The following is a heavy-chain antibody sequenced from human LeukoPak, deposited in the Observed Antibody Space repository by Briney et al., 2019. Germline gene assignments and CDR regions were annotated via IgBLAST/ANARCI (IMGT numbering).Heavy chain of an antibody. D-gene: IGHD3-10*02. Sequence: GGSLRLSCAGSAFTFSSYSMNWGRQAPGKGLEWVSSISGSSSDIYYADSVKGRFTISRDNAKNSLYLQMNSLRAEDTAVYYCAELGITMIGGVWGKGTTVTISS. CDR2: ISGSSSDI. J-gene: IGHJ6*04. CDR1: AFTFSSYS. V-gene: IGHV3-21*01. CDR3: AELGITMIGGV.